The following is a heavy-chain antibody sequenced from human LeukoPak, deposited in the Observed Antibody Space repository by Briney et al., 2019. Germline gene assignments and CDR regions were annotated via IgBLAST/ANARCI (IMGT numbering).Heavy chain of an antibody. CDR2: ISGNGGST. V-gene: IGHV3-23*01. CDR3: AKMGDSSGYYYGQSNY. Sequence: PGGSLRLSCAASGFTFSSYAMSWVRQAPGKGLEWVSAISGNGGSTYYADSVKGRFTISRDNSKNTLYLQMNSLRAEDTAVYYCAKMGDSSGYYYGQSNYWGQGTLVTVSS. J-gene: IGHJ4*02. CDR1: GFTFSSYA. D-gene: IGHD3-22*01.